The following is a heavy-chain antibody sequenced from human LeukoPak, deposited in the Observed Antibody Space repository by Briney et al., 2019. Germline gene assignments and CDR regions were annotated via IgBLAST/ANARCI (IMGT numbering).Heavy chain of an antibody. V-gene: IGHV3-48*04. CDR3: ARDVGIPYGSGFDY. D-gene: IGHD3-10*01. J-gene: IGHJ4*02. Sequence: GGSLRLSCAASGITFSSYGMHWVRQAPGKGLEWVSYISSTSSPIFYADSVKGRFTISRDNAKNSLYLQMNSLRVEDTAVYYCARDVGIPYGSGFDYWGQGTLVTVPS. CDR2: ISSTSSPI. CDR1: GITFSSYG.